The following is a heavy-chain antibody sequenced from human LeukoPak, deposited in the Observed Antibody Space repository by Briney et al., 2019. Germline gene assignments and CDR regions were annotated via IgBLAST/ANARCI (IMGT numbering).Heavy chain of an antibody. CDR2: IIPIFGTA. D-gene: IGHD3-16*01. V-gene: IGHV1-69*06. CDR3: ATVLGSGWFDP. CDR1: GGTFSSYA. J-gene: IGHJ5*02. Sequence: PVKVSCKASGGTFSSYAISWVRQAPGQGLEWMGGIIPIFGTANYAQKFQGRVTITADKSTSTAYMELSSLRSEDTAVYYCATVLGSGWFDPWGQGTLVPVSS.